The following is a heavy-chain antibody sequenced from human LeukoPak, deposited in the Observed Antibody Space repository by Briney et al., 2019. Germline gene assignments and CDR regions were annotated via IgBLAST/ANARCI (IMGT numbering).Heavy chain of an antibody. CDR1: GFTVSSNY. CDR2: IYSGGST. D-gene: IGHD4-23*01. J-gene: IGHJ4*02. Sequence: LSGRSLRLSCAASGFTVSSNYMSWVRQAPGKGLEWVSVIYSGGSTYYADSVKGRFTISRDNSKNTLYLQMNSLRAEDTAVYYCARERDGNIFDYWGQGTLVTVSS. V-gene: IGHV3-53*01. CDR3: ARERDGNIFDY.